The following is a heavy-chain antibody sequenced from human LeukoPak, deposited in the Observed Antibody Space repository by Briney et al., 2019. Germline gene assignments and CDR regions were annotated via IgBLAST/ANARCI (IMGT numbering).Heavy chain of an antibody. J-gene: IGHJ6*03. CDR1: DDSITMYY. V-gene: IGHV4-59*01. CDR2: VDHTGST. Sequence: SETLSLTCSVSDDSITMYYWTWIRQPPGEGLEWIGYVDHTGSTNFNPSLNGRVSISRDTTKNLFSLRLRSVTAADTAVYFCARGRVSSSTWYSTYYYYFYMDVWGKGTTVTVSS. D-gene: IGHD1-1*01. CDR3: ARGRVSSSTWYSTYYYYFYMDV.